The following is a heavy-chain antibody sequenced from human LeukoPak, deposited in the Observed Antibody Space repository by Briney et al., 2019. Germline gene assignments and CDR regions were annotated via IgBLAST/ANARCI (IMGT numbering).Heavy chain of an antibody. D-gene: IGHD3-10*01. J-gene: IGHJ3*02. CDR1: GFTSSNHW. V-gene: IGHV3-74*01. CDR2: INTDGSRT. Sequence: TRGSLRHSCADPGFTSSNHWMHWGRQAPGKGLVWVSRINTDGSRTSYADSVKGRFTISRDNARNTLYLQVNSLRAEDAAVYYCARSPGEVVNPEYAFDIWGQGTMVTVSS. CDR3: ARSPGEVVNPEYAFDI.